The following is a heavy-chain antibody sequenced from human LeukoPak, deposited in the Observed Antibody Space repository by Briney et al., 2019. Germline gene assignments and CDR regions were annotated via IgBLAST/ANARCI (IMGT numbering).Heavy chain of an antibody. D-gene: IGHD1-26*01. Sequence: PGGSLRLSCAASGFTFSSYGMHWVRQAPAKGLEWVAFIRYDESKTFYGDSVKGRFTVSRGNSKNTLYLQMNSLRAEDTAVYYCAKSHLPNSYSGTYYCDYWGQGTQVTVSS. J-gene: IGHJ4*02. CDR3: AKSHLPNSYSGTYYCDY. CDR1: GFTFSSYG. V-gene: IGHV3-30*02. CDR2: IRYDESKT.